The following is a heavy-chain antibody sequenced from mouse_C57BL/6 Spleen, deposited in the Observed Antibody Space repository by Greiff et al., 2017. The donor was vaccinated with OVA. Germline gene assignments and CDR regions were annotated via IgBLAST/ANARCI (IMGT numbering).Heavy chain of an antibody. D-gene: IGHD1-1*01. CDR1: GYSFTSYY. CDR2: IYPGSGNT. V-gene: IGHV1-66*01. Sequence: QVQLQQSGPELVKPGASVKISCKASGYSFTSYYIHWVKQRPGQGLEWIGWIYPGSGNTKYNEKFKGKATLTADTSSSTAYMQLSSLTSEDSAVYYCAREEYYGSSSRWFAYWGQGTLVTVSA. J-gene: IGHJ3*01. CDR3: AREEYYGSSSRWFAY.